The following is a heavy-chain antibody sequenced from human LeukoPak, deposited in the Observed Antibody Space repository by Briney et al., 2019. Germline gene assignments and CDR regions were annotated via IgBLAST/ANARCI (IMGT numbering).Heavy chain of an antibody. Sequence: SETLSLTCTISGGSISSNYWSWIRQPPGKGLEWIGYCHYSGNTNYNPSLKSRATISVDLSKNQFSLTLNSVTAADTAVYYCARSASSTSRSAFDIWGQGTRVTASS. V-gene: IGHV4-59*13. J-gene: IGHJ3*02. CDR1: GGSISSNY. CDR2: CHYSGNT. CDR3: ARSASSTSRSAFDI.